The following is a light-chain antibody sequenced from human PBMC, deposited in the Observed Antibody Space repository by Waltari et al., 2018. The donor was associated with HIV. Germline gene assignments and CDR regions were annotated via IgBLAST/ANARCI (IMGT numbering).Light chain of an antibody. J-gene: IGKJ2*01. Sequence: DVQMTQSPTSLSASVADTVTIDCRASQHIGFSVNWYQYTNGSAPRLLVAATSNLQRGVPSRFSGSGFGTRFSLTITEIQPDDFALYFCQQSYGLPYTFGQGTRVEV. CDR2: ATS. V-gene: IGKV1-39*01. CDR3: QQSYGLPYT. CDR1: QHIGFS.